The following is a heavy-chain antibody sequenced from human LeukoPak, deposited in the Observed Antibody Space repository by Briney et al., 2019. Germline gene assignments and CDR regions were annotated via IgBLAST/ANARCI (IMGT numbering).Heavy chain of an antibody. CDR2: ISTNSHYI. J-gene: IGHJ4*02. CDR1: GFTFDDYA. V-gene: IGHV3-21*01. CDR3: ARGYYFDY. Sequence: GGSLRLSCAASGFTFDDYAMHWVRQAPGKGLEWVSSISTNSHYIYYADSVKGRFTISRDNAKNSLYLQMHSLRAEDTAVYYCARGYYFDYWGQGTLVTVSS.